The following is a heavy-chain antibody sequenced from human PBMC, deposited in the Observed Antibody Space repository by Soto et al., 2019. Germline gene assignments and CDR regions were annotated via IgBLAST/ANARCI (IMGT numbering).Heavy chain of an antibody. D-gene: IGHD1-1*01. V-gene: IGHV5-51*01. CDR2: IYPGDSDT. CDR1: RYSFTIYW. J-gene: IGHJ4*02. CDR3: ARPPTLNDEASLTY. Sequence: GESLKISCKGSRYSFTIYWIGWVRQMPGKGLEWLGIIYPGDSDTRYSPSFQGQVTISADKSISTAYLQWSSLKASDTAVYYCARPPTLNDEASLTYWGQGTLVTVSS.